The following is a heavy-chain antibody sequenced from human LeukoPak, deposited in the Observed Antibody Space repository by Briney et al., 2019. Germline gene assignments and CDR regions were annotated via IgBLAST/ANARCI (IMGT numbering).Heavy chain of an antibody. Sequence: QPGGSLRLSCAASRFTFSSYWMSWVRQAPGKGLEWVANINEDGSEKYYVDSVKGRFTISRDNAKNSLYLQMNSLRAEDTAVYYCARDWGYQGVDYWGQGTLVTVSS. J-gene: IGHJ4*02. D-gene: IGHD2-2*01. CDR3: ARDWGYQGVDY. CDR1: RFTFSSYW. CDR2: INEDGSEK. V-gene: IGHV3-7*01.